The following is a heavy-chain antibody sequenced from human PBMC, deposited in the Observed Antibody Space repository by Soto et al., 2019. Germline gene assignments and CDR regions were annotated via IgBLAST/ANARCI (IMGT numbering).Heavy chain of an antibody. CDR3: ASYIAGGY. V-gene: IGHV3-74*01. J-gene: IGHJ4*02. Sequence: DVQLVESGGDLVQPGGSLRLSCAASGFSFSRYWMHWVRQAPGKGLVWVSRISSDGSSTDYADSVKGRFTISRDNAKNTLYLQMNSLRAEDTAVYYCASYIAGGYWGQGTLVTVSS. CDR1: GFSFSRYW. CDR2: ISSDGSST. D-gene: IGHD2-15*01.